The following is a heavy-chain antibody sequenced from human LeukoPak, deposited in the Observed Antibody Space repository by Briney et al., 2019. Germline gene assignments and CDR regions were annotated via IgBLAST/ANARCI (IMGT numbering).Heavy chain of an antibody. CDR3: ARTYYYGSGSWNYFDY. V-gene: IGHV3-23*01. Sequence: GGSLRLSCAASGFTFSSYAMSWVRQAPGKGLVWVSAISGSGGSTYYADSVKGRFTISRDNSKNTLYLQMNSLRAEDTAVYYCARTYYYGSGSWNYFDYWGQGTLVTVSS. CDR1: GFTFSSYA. D-gene: IGHD3-10*01. J-gene: IGHJ4*02. CDR2: ISGSGGST.